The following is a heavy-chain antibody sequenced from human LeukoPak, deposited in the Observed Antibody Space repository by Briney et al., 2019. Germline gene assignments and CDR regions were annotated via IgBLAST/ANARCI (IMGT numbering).Heavy chain of an antibody. Sequence: GESLKISCKGSGYRFTRDWIGWVRQMPGKGLEWMGIIYPGDSDTRYSPSFQGQITISADTSINTAYLQWSSLKASDTAIYYCARLNYGSASYFDYWGQGTLVTVSS. CDR2: IYPGDSDT. D-gene: IGHD3-10*01. J-gene: IGHJ4*02. CDR3: ARLNYGSASYFDY. V-gene: IGHV5-51*01. CDR1: GYRFTRDW.